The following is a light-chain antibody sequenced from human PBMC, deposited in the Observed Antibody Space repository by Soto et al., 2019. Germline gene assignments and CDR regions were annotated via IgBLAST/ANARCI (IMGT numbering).Light chain of an antibody. Sequence: EIVMTQSPANLSVSPGERATLSCRASLSVGSNLAWYQQKPGQAPRLLINGASTRATGIPARFSGSGSGTEFTLTISSLHSEDFAVYYCHQYNNWPISFGQGTRLEIK. CDR2: GAS. V-gene: IGKV3-15*01. CDR1: LSVGSN. J-gene: IGKJ5*01. CDR3: HQYNNWPIS.